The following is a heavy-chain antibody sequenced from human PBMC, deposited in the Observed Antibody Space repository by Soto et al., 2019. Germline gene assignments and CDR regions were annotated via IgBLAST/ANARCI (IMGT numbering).Heavy chain of an antibody. V-gene: IGHV3-15*01. CDR2: IKSKTDGETT. J-gene: IGHJ6*02. CDR3: TKDLGLYGMDV. Sequence: ERQLVESGGGLVKPGDSLRLSCAASGFSFSNAWMSWVRQAPGKGLEWVGRIKSKTDGETTDYAAPVKGRFTISRDDSKTTLYLQLNSLITEDTAVYFCTKDLGLYGMDVWGQGTTVTVSS. D-gene: IGHD1-26*01. CDR1: GFSFSNAW.